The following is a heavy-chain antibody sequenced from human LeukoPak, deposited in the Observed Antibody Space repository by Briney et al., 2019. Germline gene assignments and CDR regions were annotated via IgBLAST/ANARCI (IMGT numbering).Heavy chain of an antibody. CDR1: GYTFTGYY. V-gene: IGHV1-2*02. D-gene: IGHD6-13*01. Sequence: GASVKVSCKASGYTFTGYYMHWVRQAPGQGLEWMGWINPNSGGTNYAQKFQGRVTMTRDTSISTAYMELSGLTSEDTGVYYCARVGFAAAGAIDYWGQGTLVTVSS. J-gene: IGHJ4*02. CDR2: INPNSGGT. CDR3: ARVGFAAAGAIDY.